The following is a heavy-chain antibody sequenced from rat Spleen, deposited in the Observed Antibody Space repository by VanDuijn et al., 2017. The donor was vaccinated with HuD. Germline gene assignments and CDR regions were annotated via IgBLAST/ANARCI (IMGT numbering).Heavy chain of an antibody. CDR3: VRHGYTRYYFDY. CDR1: GFTFSSFP. V-gene: IGHV5-46*01. Sequence: EVQLVESGGGLVQPGRSLKLSCAASGFTFSSFPMAWVRQAPKKGLEWVASISPSGGSTYYRDSMKGRFTVSRDNAKSTLYLQMNSLRSEDTATYYCVRHGYTRYYFDYWGQGVMVTVSS. D-gene: IGHD1-9*01. J-gene: IGHJ2*01. CDR2: ISPSGGST.